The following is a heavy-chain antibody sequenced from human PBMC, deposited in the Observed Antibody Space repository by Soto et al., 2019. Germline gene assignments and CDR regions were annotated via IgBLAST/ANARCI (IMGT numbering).Heavy chain of an antibody. CDR2: INPTSDYT. J-gene: IGHJ4*02. Sequence: QVQLVESGGGLVKPGWSLRLSCAASGFTFIDYYMSRIRQAPGKGLEWVSYINPTSDYTNYAGSVKGRFTISRANANSLLYLQMKSLRADDTAIYYCARGQQLNYWGQGTLVTVSS. CDR3: ARGQQLNY. V-gene: IGHV3-11*05. D-gene: IGHD6-13*01. CDR1: GFTFIDYY.